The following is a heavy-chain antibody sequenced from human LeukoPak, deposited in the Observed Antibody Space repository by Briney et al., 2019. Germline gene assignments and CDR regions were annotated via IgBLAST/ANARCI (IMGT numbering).Heavy chain of an antibody. J-gene: IGHJ4*02. CDR3: ARVMGRDGYNFSFDY. CDR2: IYTSGST. D-gene: IGHD5-24*01. V-gene: IGHV4-4*07. Sequence: SETLSLTCTVSGGSISSYYWSWIRQPAGKGLEGIGRIYTSGSTTYNPSLKSRVTISVDTSKNQFSLKLSSVTAADTAVYYCARVMGRDGYNFSFDYWGQGTLVTVSS. CDR1: GGSISSYY.